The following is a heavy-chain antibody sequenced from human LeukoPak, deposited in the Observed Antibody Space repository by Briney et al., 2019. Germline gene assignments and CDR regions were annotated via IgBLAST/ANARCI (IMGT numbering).Heavy chain of an antibody. CDR3: ARGPPPYMVRE. CDR1: SGSINNYY. Sequence: SETLSLTCTVSSGSINNYYWSWIRQPPGKRLEWIGFVSYSGSTNYKSSLKSRATISVDTSKNQFSLKLSSVTAADTAVYYCARGPPPYMVREWGQGTLVTVSS. V-gene: IGHV4-59*01. D-gene: IGHD4-23*01. CDR2: VSYSGST. J-gene: IGHJ4*02.